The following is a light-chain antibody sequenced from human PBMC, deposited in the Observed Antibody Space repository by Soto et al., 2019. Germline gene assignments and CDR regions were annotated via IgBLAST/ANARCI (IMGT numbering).Light chain of an antibody. V-gene: IGLV2-14*01. CDR1: SSDAGGYNY. J-gene: IGLJ1*01. CDR3: SSYTSSSTYD. Sequence: QSALTQPASVSGSPGQSITISCTGTSSDAGGYNYVSWYQQHPGKAPKLRIYEVSNRASGVSNRFSGSKSGNTASLTISGRQAEDEADYYCSSYTSSSTYDFGTGNKLTVL. CDR2: EVS.